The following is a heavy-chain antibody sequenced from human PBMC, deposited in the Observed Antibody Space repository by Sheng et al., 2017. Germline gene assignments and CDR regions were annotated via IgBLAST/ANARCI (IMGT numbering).Heavy chain of an antibody. CDR1: IHPQQLC. CDR2: LLHDGENQ. J-gene: IGHJ4*02. V-gene: IGHV3-30*04. Sequence: VQLVESGGRRGPAWAVPETLLCSLWIHPQQLCYALGPPGSRQGAGVGALLLHDGENQYFADSVKGRFTISRDTSTNTLYLQMNSLRADDTAFYYCVRVASPVTTPVFDFWGQGTLVAVSS. D-gene: IGHD4-17*01. CDR3: VRVASPVTTPVFDF.